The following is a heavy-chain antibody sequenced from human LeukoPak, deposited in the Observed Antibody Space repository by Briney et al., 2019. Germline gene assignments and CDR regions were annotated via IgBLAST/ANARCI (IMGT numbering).Heavy chain of an antibody. CDR1: GFTFSSYS. CDR2: ISSSSSYI. D-gene: IGHD2-2*01. J-gene: IGHJ4*02. Sequence: GGSLRLSCAASGFTFSSYSMNWVRQAPGKGLEWVSSISSSSSYIYYADSVKGRFTISRDNAKNSLYLQMNSLRAEDTAVYYCARDREGVVVPAANYIDYWGQGTLVTVST. V-gene: IGHV3-21*01. CDR3: ARDREGVVVPAANYIDY.